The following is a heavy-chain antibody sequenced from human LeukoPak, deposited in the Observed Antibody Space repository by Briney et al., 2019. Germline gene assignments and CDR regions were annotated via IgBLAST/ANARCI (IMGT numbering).Heavy chain of an antibody. V-gene: IGHV3-30*02. CDR3: ARAVGSYFDY. CDR1: GCTLRSYS. Sequence: PGGSLRLSCAASGCTLRSYSMNWVRQAPGKGLKWVAFIRYDGSNKYYADSVKGRFTISRDNSKNTLYLQMNSLRAEDTAVYYCARAVGSYFDYWGQGTLVTVSS. J-gene: IGHJ4*02. CDR2: IRYDGSNK. D-gene: IGHD3-10*01.